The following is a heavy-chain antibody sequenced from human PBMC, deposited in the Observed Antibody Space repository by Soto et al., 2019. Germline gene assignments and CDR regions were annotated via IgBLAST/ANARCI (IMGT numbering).Heavy chain of an antibody. Sequence: QVQLVESGGGLVKPGGSLRLSCAASGFTFSDYYMSWIRQAPGKGLEWVSYISSSSSYTNYADSVKGRFTISRDNAKNSLYLPMNRLRAEDTAVYYCARGGESTMVRGVITSWFDPWGQGTLVTVSS. CDR1: GFTFSDYY. V-gene: IGHV3-11*05. CDR3: ARGGESTMVRGVITSWFDP. J-gene: IGHJ5*02. CDR2: ISSSSSYT. D-gene: IGHD3-10*01.